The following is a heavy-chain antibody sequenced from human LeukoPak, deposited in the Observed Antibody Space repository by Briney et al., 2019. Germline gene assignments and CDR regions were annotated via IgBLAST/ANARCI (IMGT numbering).Heavy chain of an antibody. J-gene: IGHJ6*02. Sequence: GGSLRLSCAASGFTFSDHYMSWIRQVPGKGLEWVSYIRTSGTYTNYADSVKGRFTISRDNAKNSLYLQMNSLRAEDMAVYYCARGHYGLDVWGQGTTVTVSS. CDR3: ARGHYGLDV. V-gene: IGHV3-11*03. CDR2: IRTSGTYT. CDR1: GFTFSDHY.